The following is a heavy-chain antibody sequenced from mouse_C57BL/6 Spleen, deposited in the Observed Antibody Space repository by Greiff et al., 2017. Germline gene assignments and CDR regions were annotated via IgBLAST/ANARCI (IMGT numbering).Heavy chain of an antibody. J-gene: IGHJ4*01. Sequence: QVQLKESGPGLVAPSQSLSITCTVSGFSLTSYGVHWVRQPPGKGLEWLVVIWSDGSTTYNSALKSRLSISKDNYKSQVFLKMNSLQTDDTAMYYGARNNDGSSYGAMDYWGKGTSVTVSS. D-gene: IGHD1-1*01. V-gene: IGHV2-6*02. CDR3: ARNNDGSSYGAMDY. CDR1: GFSLTSYG. CDR2: IWSDGST.